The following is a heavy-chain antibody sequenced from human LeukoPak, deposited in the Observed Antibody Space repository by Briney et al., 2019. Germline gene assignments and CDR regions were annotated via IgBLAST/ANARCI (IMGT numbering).Heavy chain of an antibody. CDR1: GGSISSGGYY. D-gene: IGHD1-26*01. Sequence: SQTLSLTCTVSGGSISSGGYYWSWIRQPPGKGLEWIGYIYHSGSTYYNPSLKSRVTISVDRSKNQFSLKLSSVTAADTAVYYCATSLGSYEGWFDPWGQGTLVTVSS. J-gene: IGHJ5*02. CDR2: IYHSGST. CDR3: ATSLGSYEGWFDP. V-gene: IGHV4-30-2*01.